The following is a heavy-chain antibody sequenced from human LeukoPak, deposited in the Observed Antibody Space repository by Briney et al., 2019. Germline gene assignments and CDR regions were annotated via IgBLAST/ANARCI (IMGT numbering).Heavy chain of an antibody. V-gene: IGHV4-39*01. Sequence: PSETLSLTCTVSGGSISSSSYYWGWIRQPPGKGLEWIGSIYYSGSTYYNPSLKSRVTISVDTSKNQFSLKLSSVTAADTAVYYCARRGGRGGSLWSQGTLVTVSS. D-gene: IGHD1-26*01. CDR2: IYYSGST. CDR3: ARRGGRGGSL. CDR1: GGSISSSSYY. J-gene: IGHJ4*02.